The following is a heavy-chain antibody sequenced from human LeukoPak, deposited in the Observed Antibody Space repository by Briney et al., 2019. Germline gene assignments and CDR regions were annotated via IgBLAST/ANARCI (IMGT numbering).Heavy chain of an antibody. D-gene: IGHD3-9*01. CDR1: GFTFSSYA. CDR3: AKSLRYFDWASYNYFYGMDV. V-gene: IGHV3-23*01. J-gene: IGHJ6*02. Sequence: GGSLRLSCAASGFTFSSYAMTWVRQAPGKGLEWVSAISGSGGSTYYADSVKGRFTISRDNSKNTLYLQMNSLRAEDTAVYYCAKSLRYFDWASYNYFYGMDVWGQGTTVTVSS. CDR2: ISGSGGST.